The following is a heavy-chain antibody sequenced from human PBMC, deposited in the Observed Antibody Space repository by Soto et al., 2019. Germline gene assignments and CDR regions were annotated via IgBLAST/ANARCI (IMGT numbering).Heavy chain of an antibody. Sequence: QVQLVQSGAEVKQPGASVKVSCKASGYTFTNYAIHWVRQAPGQRLEWMGWINAGSGNTKYSQRFEGRVSITRDTSASTAYMEVSSLTSEDTAVYYCACEQQLATFQHWGQGTLVTVSS. CDR3: ACEQQLATFQH. CDR2: INAGSGNT. D-gene: IGHD6-13*01. V-gene: IGHV1-3*01. CDR1: GYTFTNYA. J-gene: IGHJ1*01.